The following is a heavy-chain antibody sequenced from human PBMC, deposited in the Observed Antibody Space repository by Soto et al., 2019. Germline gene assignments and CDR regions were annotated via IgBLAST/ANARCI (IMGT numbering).Heavy chain of an antibody. CDR3: ARVLLWFGEKQNYYGMDV. CDR1: GGTFSSYA. CDR2: IIPIFCTA. V-gene: IGHV1-69*01. J-gene: IGHJ6*02. Sequence: SVKDSCKASGGTFSSYAISWVRQAPGQGLEWMGGIIPIFCTANYAQKFQGRVTITADESTSTAYMELSSLRSEDTAVYYCARVLLWFGEKQNYYGMDVWGQGTTVTVSS. D-gene: IGHD3-10*01.